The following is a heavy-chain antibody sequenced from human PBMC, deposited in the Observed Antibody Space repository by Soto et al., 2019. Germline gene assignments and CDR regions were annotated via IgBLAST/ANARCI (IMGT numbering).Heavy chain of an antibody. CDR2: ISYDGSNK. Sequence: GGSLRLSCAASGFTFSSYAMHWVRQAPGKGLEWVAVISYDGSNKYYADSVKGRFTISRDNSKNTLYLQMNSLRAEDTAVYYCARSRGTYYYDSSGYWDAFDIWGQGTMVTVSS. CDR3: ARSRGTYYYDSSGYWDAFDI. D-gene: IGHD3-22*01. V-gene: IGHV3-30-3*01. J-gene: IGHJ3*02. CDR1: GFTFSSYA.